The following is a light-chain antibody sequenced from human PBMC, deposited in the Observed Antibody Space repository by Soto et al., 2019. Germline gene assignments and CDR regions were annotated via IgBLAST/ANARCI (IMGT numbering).Light chain of an antibody. J-gene: IGKJ5*01. V-gene: IGKV3-11*01. CDR1: QSVSSY. CDR2: DVS. Sequence: EVVLTQSPVRLSLSPGERATLSCRARQSVSSYLAWYQQKPGQAPRLLIYDVSNRYTGIPARFSGSGSGTDFTLTISSLEPEDFAVYYCQQRNYWQVTFGQGTRLEIK. CDR3: QQRNYWQVT.